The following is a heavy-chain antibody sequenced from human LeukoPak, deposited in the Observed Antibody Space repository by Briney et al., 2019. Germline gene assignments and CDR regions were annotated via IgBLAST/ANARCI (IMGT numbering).Heavy chain of an antibody. J-gene: IGHJ4*02. D-gene: IGHD1-26*01. CDR2: MYYTGTT. CDR3: ARFSGSCGYFDY. CDR1: GGSIRSLGYS. Sequence: PSETLSLTCSVSGGSIRSLGYSWGWIRQPPGKGLEWIASMYYTGTTYDNPSLTSRVTMSVETSKNQFSLKLSSVTAADTAVYYCARFSGSCGYFDYWGQGTLVAVSS. V-gene: IGHV4-39*07.